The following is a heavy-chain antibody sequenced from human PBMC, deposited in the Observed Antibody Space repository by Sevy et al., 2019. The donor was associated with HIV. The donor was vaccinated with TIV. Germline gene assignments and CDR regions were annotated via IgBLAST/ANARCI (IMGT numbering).Heavy chain of an antibody. CDR1: GGSFSGYY. CDR3: ALLGDYGGNSGFDY. D-gene: IGHD4-17*01. J-gene: IGHJ4*02. V-gene: IGHV4-34*01. CDR2: INHSGST. Sequence: SETLSLTCAVYGGSFSGYYWSWIRQPPGKGLEWIGEINHSGSTNYNPPLKSRVTISVDTSKNQFSLKLSSVTAADTAVYYCALLGDYGGNSGFDYWGQGTLVTVSS.